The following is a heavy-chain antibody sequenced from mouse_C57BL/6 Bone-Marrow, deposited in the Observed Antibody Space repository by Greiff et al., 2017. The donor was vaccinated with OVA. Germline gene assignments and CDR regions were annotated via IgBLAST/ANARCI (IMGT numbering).Heavy chain of an antibody. J-gene: IGHJ2*01. CDR3: TDGRFDY. D-gene: IGHD1-1*01. CDR1: GFNFNDYY. Sequence: VQLQQSGAELVRPGASVKLSCTASGFNFNDYYMHWVKQRPEQGLEWIGWIYPENGDTEDASKFQGKATITADTSSNTTYLQLSSLTSEDTAVYYCTDGRFDYWGQGTTLTVSS. CDR2: IYPENGDT. V-gene: IGHV14-4*01.